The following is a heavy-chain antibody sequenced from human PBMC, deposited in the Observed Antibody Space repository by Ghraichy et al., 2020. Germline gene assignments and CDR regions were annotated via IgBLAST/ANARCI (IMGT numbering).Heavy chain of an antibody. CDR1: GFTVSSNY. V-gene: IGHV3-53*01. CDR3: ASPALGDAFDI. CDR2: IYSGGST. J-gene: IGHJ3*02. Sequence: GGSLRLSCAASGFTVSSNYMSWVRQAPGKGLEWVSVIYSGGSTYYADSVKGRFTISRDNSKNTLYLQMNSLRAEDTAVYYCASPALGDAFDIWGQGTMVTVSS.